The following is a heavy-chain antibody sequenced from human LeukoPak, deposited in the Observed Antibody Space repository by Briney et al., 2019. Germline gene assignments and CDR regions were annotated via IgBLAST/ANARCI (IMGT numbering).Heavy chain of an antibody. CDR3: ARESDSSGWYVS. J-gene: IGHJ5*01. V-gene: IGHV3-43*02. CDR2: ISGDGGST. D-gene: IGHD3-22*01. Sequence: GGSLRLSCAAPGLSFEDYAIPWVRQAPGKGLEWVSLISGDGGSTFYADSVKGRFTISRHNSKNSLYLQMSSLRSEDTALYYCARESDSSGWYVSWGQGTLVTVSS. CDR1: GLSFEDYA.